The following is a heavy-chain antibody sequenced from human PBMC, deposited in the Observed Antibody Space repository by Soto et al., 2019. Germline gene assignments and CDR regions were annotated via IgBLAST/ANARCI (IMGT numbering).Heavy chain of an antibody. CDR2: LSRSGGAT. CDR3: AKGEMATIRNSFDP. V-gene: IGHV3-23*01. D-gene: IGHD5-12*01. CDR1: AFTLTRCS. Sequence: PGGSLRLSWVPSAFTLTRCSMSWVRQTPGKGLEWFSALSRSGGATYYADSVKGRFTISRDASTNTLYLQMSNLRAEDTAIYYCAKGEMATIRNSFDPWGQGTLVTVSS. J-gene: IGHJ5*02.